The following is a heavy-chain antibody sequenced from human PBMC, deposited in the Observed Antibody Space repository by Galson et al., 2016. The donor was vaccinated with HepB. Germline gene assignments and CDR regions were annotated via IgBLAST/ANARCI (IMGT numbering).Heavy chain of an antibody. CDR1: GGSISSSSYY. J-gene: IGHJ6*02. V-gene: IGHV4-39*01. CDR2: ISYSGIT. CDR3: AKTIYSSSHYYYGMDV. Sequence: SETLSLTCTVSGGSISSSSYYWGWIRQPPGKGLEWIGNISYSGITYYNPSLKSRVTISVDKSKKQFSLKLSSVTAADTAVYYCAKTIYSSSHYYYGMDVWGQGTTVTVSS. D-gene: IGHD6-6*01.